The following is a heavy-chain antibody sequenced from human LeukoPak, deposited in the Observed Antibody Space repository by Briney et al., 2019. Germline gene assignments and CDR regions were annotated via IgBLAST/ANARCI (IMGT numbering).Heavy chain of an antibody. CDR2: VLYDGSDK. J-gene: IGHJ4*02. V-gene: IGHV3-30*02. Sequence: GGSLRLSCAASGFTFSSYGIHWVRQAPGKGLEWVTFVLYDGSDKYYADSVKGRFSISRDNSKNTLYLQMNSLRPEDTAVYYCARGGTGHYYASGTYYQSYYFDYWGQGSLVTVSS. D-gene: IGHD3-10*01. CDR3: ARGGTGHYYASGTYYQSYYFDY. CDR1: GFTFSSYG.